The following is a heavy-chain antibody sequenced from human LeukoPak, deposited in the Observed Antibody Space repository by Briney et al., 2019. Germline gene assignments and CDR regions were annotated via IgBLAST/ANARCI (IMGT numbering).Heavy chain of an antibody. V-gene: IGHV5-51*01. J-gene: IGHJ4*02. CDR1: GYRVPSNW. D-gene: IGHD3-22*01. CDR2: VYPGDSDT. Sequence: GESLKISCKGSGYRVPSNWIGWVRQMPGKGLEWMGIVYPGDSDTRYSPSFQGQVTISADKSISTAYLQWSSLKASDTAMYYCARQLGSTGYDYWGQGTLVTVSS. CDR3: ARQLGSTGYDY.